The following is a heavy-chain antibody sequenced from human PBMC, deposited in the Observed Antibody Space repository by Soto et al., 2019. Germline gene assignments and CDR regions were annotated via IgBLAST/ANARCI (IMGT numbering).Heavy chain of an antibody. V-gene: IGHV4-59*02. J-gene: IGHJ6*02. CDR2: IYYSGST. D-gene: IGHD5-18*01. CDR3: AREVGYSYGYVGYYGREG. CDR1: GRVFGYD. Sequence: GRVFGYDGRRIRPPRGKVLEWIGYIYYSGSTNYNPSLKSRVTISVDTSKNQFSLKLSSVTAADTAVYYCAREVGYSYGYVGYYGREGSGQRTTVTVS.